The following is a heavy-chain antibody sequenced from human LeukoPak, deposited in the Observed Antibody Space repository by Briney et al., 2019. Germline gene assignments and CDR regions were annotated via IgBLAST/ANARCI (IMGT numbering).Heavy chain of an antibody. CDR2: IYHTGST. Sequence: SQTLSLTCDVPGGSISSGLYSWSWIRQPLGKGLEWIGYIYHTGSTYYNPSLKSRVTISVDTSKNQFSLRLSSVTAADTAVYYCARLQYCSGTSCYWFDPWGQGTLVTVSS. J-gene: IGHJ5*02. CDR3: ARLQYCSGTSCYWFDP. V-gene: IGHV4-30-2*01. D-gene: IGHD2-2*01. CDR1: GGSISSGLYS.